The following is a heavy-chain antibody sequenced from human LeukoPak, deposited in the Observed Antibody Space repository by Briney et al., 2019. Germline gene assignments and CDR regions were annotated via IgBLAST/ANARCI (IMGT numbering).Heavy chain of an antibody. V-gene: IGHV7-4-1*02. CDR2: VNTNTGNP. CDR1: GYTFTSYA. CDR3: ARVLPDYYDFWSGYYIWYYYYGMDV. Sequence: ASVKVSCKASGYTFTSYAMNWVRQAPGQGLEWMGWVNTNTGNPTYAQGFTGRFVFFLDTSVSTAYLQISSLKAEDTAVYYCARVLPDYYDFWSGYYIWYYYYGMDVWGQGTTVTVSS. D-gene: IGHD3-3*01. J-gene: IGHJ6*02.